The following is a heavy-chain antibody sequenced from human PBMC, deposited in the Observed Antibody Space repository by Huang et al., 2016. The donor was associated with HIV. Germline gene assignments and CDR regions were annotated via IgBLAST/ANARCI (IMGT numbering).Heavy chain of an antibody. D-gene: IGHD6-13*01. CDR3: ARASWYEPRSWYFGL. CDR2: INDNGYT. CDR1: GGCVSGHY. V-gene: IGHV4-34*01. J-gene: IGHJ2*01. Sequence: QVQLQQWGAGLLKPSETLSLTCAVYGGCVSGHYWSCIRQPPGKGLEWIAEINDNGYTNDNPSLKSRVTISVHTSRNQFSLKLNSVTAADAAVYYCARASWYEPRSWYFGLWGRGTLVTVSS.